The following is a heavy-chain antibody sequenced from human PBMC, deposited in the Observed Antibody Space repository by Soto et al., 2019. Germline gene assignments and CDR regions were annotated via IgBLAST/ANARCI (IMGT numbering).Heavy chain of an antibody. CDR1: GGSISSGGDS. V-gene: IGHV4-30-2*01. J-gene: IGHJ6*02. Sequence: SETLSLTCAVSGGSISSGGDSWSWIRQPPGKGLEWIGYIYHSGSTYYNPSLKSRVPISVDRSKSQFSLKLSSVTAADSAVSYLARELDSISPWPRMADWGQGTTVTVSS. D-gene: IGHD6-13*01. CDR2: IYHSGST. CDR3: ARELDSISPWPRMAD.